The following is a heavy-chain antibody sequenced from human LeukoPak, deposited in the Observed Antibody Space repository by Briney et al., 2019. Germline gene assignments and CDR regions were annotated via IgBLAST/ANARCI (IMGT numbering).Heavy chain of an antibody. D-gene: IGHD5-12*01. Sequence: ASVKVSCKASGGTFKNYAISWVRQAPGQGLEWMGGILPIFGTANYAQKFQGRVTITADKSTSTAYMELSSLRSEDTAVYYCAREGIVATGGAFDIWGQGTMVTVSS. J-gene: IGHJ3*02. CDR1: GGTFKNYA. CDR3: AREGIVATGGAFDI. V-gene: IGHV1-69*06. CDR2: ILPIFGTA.